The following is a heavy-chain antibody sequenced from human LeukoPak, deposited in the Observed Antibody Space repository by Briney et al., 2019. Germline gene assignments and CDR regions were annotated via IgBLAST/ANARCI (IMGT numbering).Heavy chain of an antibody. CDR1: GGSISSSSYY. D-gene: IGHD6-19*01. V-gene: IGHV4-39*01. CDR3: ARLMYSSGWYFDY. Sequence: PSGTLSLTCTVSGGSISSSSYYWGWIRQPPGKGLEWIGSIYYSGSTYYNPSLKSRVPISVDTSKNQFSLKLSSVTAADTAVYYCARLMYSSGWYFDYWGQGTLVTVSS. CDR2: IYYSGST. J-gene: IGHJ4*02.